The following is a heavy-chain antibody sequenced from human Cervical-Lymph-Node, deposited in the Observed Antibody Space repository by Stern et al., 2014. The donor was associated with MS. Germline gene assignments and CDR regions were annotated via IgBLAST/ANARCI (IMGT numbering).Heavy chain of an antibody. CDR2: FIPIFGTA. J-gene: IGHJ6*02. CDR3: ARDGRRRDNYGLDV. V-gene: IGHV1-69*01. D-gene: IGHD2-15*01. Sequence: QVQLVESGAEVKKPGSSVKVSCQASLGTFNVYAINWLRQAPGQGLEWMGGFIPIFGTANYEQKVQGRVTITADESTRTSSMQLSSLRSNDTAVYYCARDGRRRDNYGLDVWGQGTTVIVSS. CDR1: LGTFNVYA.